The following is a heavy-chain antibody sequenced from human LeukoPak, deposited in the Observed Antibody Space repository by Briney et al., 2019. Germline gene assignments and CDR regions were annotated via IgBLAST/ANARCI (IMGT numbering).Heavy chain of an antibody. J-gene: IGHJ5*02. V-gene: IGHV3-74*01. D-gene: IGHD6-19*01. CDR3: ARGADTGYSSDS. CDR2: INSDARST. CDR1: GFTLSNYA. Sequence: PGGSLRLSCAASGFTLSNYAMHWVRQAPGKGLVWVSRINSDARSTSYADSVKGRFTISRDNAKNTLYLQMNSLRAEDTAVYYCARGADTGYSSDSWGQGTLVTVSS.